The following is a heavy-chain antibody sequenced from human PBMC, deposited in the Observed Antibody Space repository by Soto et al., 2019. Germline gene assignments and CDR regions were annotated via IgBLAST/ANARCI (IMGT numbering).Heavy chain of an antibody. J-gene: IGHJ4*01. D-gene: IGHD1-26*01. CDR1: GYTFKNYG. CDR3: ARERQWEPRPY. Sequence: GASVKVSCKAFGYTFKNYGITWVRQAPGQGLEWMGWVSAYNRNTNYAQKFEDRVTMTADTSSSTAYLELRSPRSDDTAISFCARERQWEPRPYWG. V-gene: IGHV1-18*01. CDR2: VSAYNRNT.